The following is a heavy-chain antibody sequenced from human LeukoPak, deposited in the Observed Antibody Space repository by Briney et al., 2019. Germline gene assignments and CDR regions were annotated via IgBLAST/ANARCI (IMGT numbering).Heavy chain of an antibody. CDR1: GYTFTGYY. CDR2: INPNSGGT. Sequence: ASVKVSCKASGYTFTGYYMHWVRQAPGQGLEWMGWINPNSGGTNYAQKFQGRVTMTRDTSISTAYMELSRLRSDDTAVYYCARSLVSGPYYFDYWGQRTLVTVSS. CDR3: ARSLVSGPYYFDY. J-gene: IGHJ4*02. D-gene: IGHD2-15*01. V-gene: IGHV1-2*02.